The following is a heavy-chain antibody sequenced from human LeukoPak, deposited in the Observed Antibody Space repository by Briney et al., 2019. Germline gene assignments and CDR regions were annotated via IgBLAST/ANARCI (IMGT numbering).Heavy chain of an antibody. CDR1: GFTFSSYA. J-gene: IGHJ6*03. CDR3: AKPGDTVNYYYYMDV. Sequence: GGSLRLSCAASGFTFSSYAMSWLRQAPGKGLEWVSAISGSGGSTYYADSVKGRFTISRDNSKNTLYLQMNSLRAEDTAVYYCAKPGDTVNYYYYMDVWGKGTTVTVSS. D-gene: IGHD4-17*01. V-gene: IGHV3-23*01. CDR2: ISGSGGST.